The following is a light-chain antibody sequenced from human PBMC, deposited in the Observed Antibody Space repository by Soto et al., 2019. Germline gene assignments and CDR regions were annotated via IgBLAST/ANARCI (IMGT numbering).Light chain of an antibody. Sequence: ALRMTQSPSSLSASTGDRVTITCRASQGISSYLAWYQQKPGKAPKLLIYAASTLQSGVPSRFSGSGSGTEFTLTISCLQSEDFATYYCQQYYSYPYTFGQGTKLEIK. CDR2: AAS. J-gene: IGKJ2*01. V-gene: IGKV1-8*01. CDR1: QGISSY. CDR3: QQYYSYPYT.